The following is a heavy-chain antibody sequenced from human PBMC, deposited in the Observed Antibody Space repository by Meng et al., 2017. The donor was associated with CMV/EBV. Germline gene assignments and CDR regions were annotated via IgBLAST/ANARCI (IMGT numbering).Heavy chain of an antibody. CDR2: IRYDGSNK. CDR3: AKIPAARFDY. Sequence: QVEVVESGGGVVQPGGSLRLSCGASGFTFSSYGMHWVRQAPGKGLEWVAFIRYDGSNKYYADSVKGRFTISRDNSKNTLYLQMNSLRAEDTAVYYCAKIPAARFDYWGQGTLVTVSS. V-gene: IGHV3-30*02. CDR1: GFTFSSYG. D-gene: IGHD2-2*01. J-gene: IGHJ4*02.